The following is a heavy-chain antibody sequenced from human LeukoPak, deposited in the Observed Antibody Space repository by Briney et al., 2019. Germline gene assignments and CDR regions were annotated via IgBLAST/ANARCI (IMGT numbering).Heavy chain of an antibody. CDR3: AMHIVVVPPKAGYFDD. J-gene: IGHJ4*02. D-gene: IGHD2-2*01. V-gene: IGHV3-23*01. CDR2: ISGSGGST. Sequence: GGSLRLSCAASGFTFNNHAMSWVRQAPWKGLEWVSAISGSGGSTHYTDSVKGRFTISRDNSKNTLYLQMNSLRAEDTAVYYCAMHIVVVPPKAGYFDDWGQGTLVTVSS. CDR1: GFTFNNHA.